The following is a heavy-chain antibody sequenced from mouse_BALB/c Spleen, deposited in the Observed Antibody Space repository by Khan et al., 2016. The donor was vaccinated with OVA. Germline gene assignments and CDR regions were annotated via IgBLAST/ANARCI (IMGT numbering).Heavy chain of an antibody. J-gene: IGHJ2*01. D-gene: IGHD1-1*01. Sequence: EVQLQESGPGLVKPSQSLSLTCTVTGYSITSDYAWNWIRQFPGNKLEWMGYISYSGRTSYNPSLKSRISITRDTSKNQFFLQLNSVTTEDTATXYCARSVTRTTVVATDFDYWGQGTTLTVSS. V-gene: IGHV3-2*02. CDR3: ARSVTRTTVVATDFDY. CDR2: ISYSGRT. CDR1: GYSITSDYA.